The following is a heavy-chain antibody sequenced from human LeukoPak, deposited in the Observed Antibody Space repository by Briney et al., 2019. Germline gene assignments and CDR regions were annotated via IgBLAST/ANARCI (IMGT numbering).Heavy chain of an antibody. CDR1: GGTFSSYA. D-gene: IGHD2-2*01. CDR2: IIPIFGTA. J-gene: IGHJ4*02. CDR3: AGGEGIVVVPAARRYFDY. V-gene: IGHV1-69*05. Sequence: SVKVSCKASGGTFSSYAISWVRQAPGQGLEWMGGIIPIFGTANYAQKFQGRVTITTDESTSTAYMELSSLRSEDTAVHYCAGGEGIVVVPAARRYFDYWGQGTLVTVSS.